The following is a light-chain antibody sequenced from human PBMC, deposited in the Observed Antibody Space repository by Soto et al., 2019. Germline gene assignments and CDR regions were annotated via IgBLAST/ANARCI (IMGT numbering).Light chain of an antibody. CDR1: QSVSSSY. CDR2: LAS. Sequence: EIVLTQSPGTLSLSPGERATLSCRASQSVSSSYLAWYQQKPGQAPRLLIYLASSRATGIPDRFSGSGSGTDFTLTISRLEPEDFEVYYCQQYGGSPTTFGQGTKVDIK. V-gene: IGKV3-20*01. CDR3: QQYGGSPTT. J-gene: IGKJ1*01.